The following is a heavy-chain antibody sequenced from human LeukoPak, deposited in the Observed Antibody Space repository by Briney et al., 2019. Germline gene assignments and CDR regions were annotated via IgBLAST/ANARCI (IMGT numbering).Heavy chain of an antibody. CDR2: ISYSGST. J-gene: IGHJ4*02. D-gene: IGHD3-10*01. V-gene: IGHV4-59*02. CDR3: AKTLGRGGFDY. Sequence: SETLSLTCTVSGGSVSSYAWSWVRQPPGKGLEWIGYISYSGSTKYNPSLQSRVTISVDTSNNQFSLKLSSVTAADTAVYYCAKTLGRGGFDYWGQGTLVTVSS. CDR1: GGSVSSYA.